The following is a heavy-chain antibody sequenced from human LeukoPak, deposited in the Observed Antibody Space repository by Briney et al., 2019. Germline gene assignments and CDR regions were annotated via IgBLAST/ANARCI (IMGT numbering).Heavy chain of an antibody. CDR1: GYTFTGYY. J-gene: IGHJ4*02. Sequence: ASVKVSCKASGYTFTGYYMHWVRQAPGQGLEWMGWINPNSGGTDYAQKFQGRVTMTRDTSISTAYMELSRLRSDDTAVYYCAXXXXXKGTQPFDYWGQGTLVTVSS. CDR2: INPNSGGT. D-gene: IGHD2-2*01. V-gene: IGHV1-2*02. CDR3: AXXXXXKGTQPFDY.